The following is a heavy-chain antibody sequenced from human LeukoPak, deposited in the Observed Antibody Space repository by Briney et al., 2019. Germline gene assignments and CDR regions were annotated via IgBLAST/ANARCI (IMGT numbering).Heavy chain of an antibody. CDR3: ARDTGYCSGGSCGTDY. CDR2: INPNSGGT. CDR1: GYTFTGYY. D-gene: IGHD2-15*01. J-gene: IGHJ4*02. V-gene: IGHV1-2*04. Sequence: ASVKVSCKASGYTFTGYYMHWVRQPPGQGLEWVGWINPNSGGTNYAQKFQGWVTMTRDTSISTAYMELSRLRSDDTAVYYCARDTGYCSGGSCGTDYWGQGTLVTVSS.